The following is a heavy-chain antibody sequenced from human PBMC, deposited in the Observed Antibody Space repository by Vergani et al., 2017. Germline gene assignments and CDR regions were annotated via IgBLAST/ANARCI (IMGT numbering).Heavy chain of an antibody. CDR3: ARDCTSGGCPDNYGMDV. Sequence: EVQLVESGGGLVKPGGSLRLSCAASGFTFSDFSMSWVRQAPGKGLEWVAFIGSSGPYINYADSVKGRFIISRYNTNNSLFLKLRSLRAEDAAVYYCARDCTSGGCPDNYGMDVWGQGATVTVSS. D-gene: IGHD2-8*01. CDR1: GFTFSDFS. CDR2: IGSSGPYI. V-gene: IGHV3-21*06. J-gene: IGHJ6*02.